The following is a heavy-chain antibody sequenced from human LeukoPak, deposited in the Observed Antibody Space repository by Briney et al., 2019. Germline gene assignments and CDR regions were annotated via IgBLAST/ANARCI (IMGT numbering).Heavy chain of an antibody. CDR1: GFTFSSYS. V-gene: IGHV3-21*01. CDR3: ARFGAGKFDY. CDR2: ISSSSSYI. D-gene: IGHD3-10*01. J-gene: IGHJ4*02. Sequence: GGSLRLCCAASGFTFSSYSMNWVRQAPGKVLEWVSSISSSSSYIYYADSVKGRFTISRDNAKNSLYLQMNSLRAEDTAVYYCARFGAGKFDYWGQGTLVTVSS.